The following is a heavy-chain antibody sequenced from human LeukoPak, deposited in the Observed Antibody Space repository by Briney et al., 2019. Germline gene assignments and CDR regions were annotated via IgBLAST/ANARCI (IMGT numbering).Heavy chain of an antibody. Sequence: GASVKVSCKASGYTFTSYYMHWVRQAPGQGLEWMGIINPSGGSTSYAQKFQGRVTMTRDTSTSTVYMELSSLRSEDTAVYYCARGGIVLMVYAPYYFDYWGQGTLVTVSS. D-gene: IGHD2-8*01. V-gene: IGHV1-46*01. CDR3: ARGGIVLMVYAPYYFDY. CDR1: GYTFTSYY. CDR2: INPSGGST. J-gene: IGHJ4*02.